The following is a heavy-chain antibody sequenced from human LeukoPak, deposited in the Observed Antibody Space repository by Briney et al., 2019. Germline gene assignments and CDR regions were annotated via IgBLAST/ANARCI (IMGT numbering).Heavy chain of an antibody. J-gene: IGHJ4*02. CDR3: AARGEYYYDSSAYWPLDFDY. D-gene: IGHD3-22*01. CDR1: AGTFSSYA. CDR2: IIPIFGTA. V-gene: IGHV1-69*05. Sequence: SVKVSCKASAGTFSSYAISWVRQAPGQGLEWMGGIIPIFGTANYAQKFQGRVTITTDESTGTAYMELSSLRSEDTAVYYCAARGEYYYDSSAYWPLDFDYSGQGTLVTVSS.